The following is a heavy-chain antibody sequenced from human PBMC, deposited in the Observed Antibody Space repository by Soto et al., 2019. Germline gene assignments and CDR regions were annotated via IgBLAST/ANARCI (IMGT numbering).Heavy chain of an antibody. CDR1: VGTCSRYA. CDR2: IIPIFGTA. V-gene: IGHV1-69*01. CDR3: ARAYQQLVVWDFDL. D-gene: IGHD6-6*01. Sequence: QVQLVQAGAEVKKPGSSVKVSCKASVGTCSRYAISWVRQAPGQGLEWMGGIIPIFGTANYAQKFQGRVTITADESTSTAYMELRSLRSEDTAVYYCARAYQQLVVWDFDLWGRATLVTVSS. J-gene: IGHJ2*01.